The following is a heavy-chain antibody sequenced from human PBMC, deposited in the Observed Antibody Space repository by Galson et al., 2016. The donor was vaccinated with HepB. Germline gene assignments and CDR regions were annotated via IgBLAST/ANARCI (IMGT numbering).Heavy chain of an antibody. CDR3: ARSFRDFVFEGSLYGLDV. J-gene: IGHJ4*02. CDR2: ISYTGSNE. D-gene: IGHD3-10*01. V-gene: IGHV3-30*04. Sequence: SLRLSCAASGFSFSLNTVHWVRQLPGKGLEWVALISYTGSNEIYAESVKGRFQISRDSSKNTLYLQMNNLRGEDTAVYYCARSFRDFVFEGSLYGLDVWGQGTLVTVSS. CDR1: GFSFSLNT.